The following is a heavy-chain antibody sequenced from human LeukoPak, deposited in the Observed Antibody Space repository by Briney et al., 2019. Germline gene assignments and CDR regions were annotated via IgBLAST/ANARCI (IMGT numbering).Heavy chain of an antibody. D-gene: IGHD4-17*01. V-gene: IGHV4-34*01. CDR1: GGSFSGYY. J-gene: IGHJ5*02. CDR3: ARAVTPYNWFDP. CDR2: INHSGST. Sequence: SETLSLTCAVYGGSFSGYYWSWIRQPPGKGLEWIGEINHSGSTNYNPSLKSRVTISVDTSKNQFSLKLSSVTAADTAVYYCARAVTPYNWFDPWGQGTLDTVSS.